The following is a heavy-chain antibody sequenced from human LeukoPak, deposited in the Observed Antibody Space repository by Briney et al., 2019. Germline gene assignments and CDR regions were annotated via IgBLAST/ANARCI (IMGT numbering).Heavy chain of an antibody. V-gene: IGHV4-34*01. D-gene: IGHD1-7*01. CDR1: GGSFSGYY. Sequence: PSETLSLTCAVYGGSFSGYYWSWIRQPPGKGLEWIGEINHSGSTNYNPSLKSRVTISVDTSKNQFSLKLSSVTAADTAVYYCARARAGTITYWGQGTLVTVSS. CDR3: ARARAGTITY. J-gene: IGHJ4*02. CDR2: INHSGST.